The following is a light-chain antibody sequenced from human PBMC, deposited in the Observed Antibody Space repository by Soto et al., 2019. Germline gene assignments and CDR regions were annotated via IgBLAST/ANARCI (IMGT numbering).Light chain of an antibody. J-gene: IGLJ1*01. CDR2: DVS. V-gene: IGLV2-14*01. Sequence: QSALTQPASVSGSPGQPITISCTGTSXDVGSFDSVAWYQHNPGKAPKLMIYDVSNRPSGVSSRFSGSKSGNTASLSISGLQTEDEANYYCSSFTTSSTLVFGTGTRSPS. CDR1: SXDVGSFDS. CDR3: SSFTTSSTLV.